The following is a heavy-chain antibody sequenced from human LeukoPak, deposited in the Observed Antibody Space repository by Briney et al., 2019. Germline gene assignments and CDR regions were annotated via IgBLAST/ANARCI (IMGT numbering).Heavy chain of an antibody. D-gene: IGHD3-3*01. CDR2: IIPIFGTA. Sequence: SVKVSCKASGGTFSSYTISWVRQAPGQGLEWMGGIIPIFGTANYAQKFQGRVTITADESTSTAYMELSSLRSEDTAVYYCARALSPLRFLEWLLKYWGQGTLVTVSS. CDR3: ARALSPLRFLEWLLKY. V-gene: IGHV1-69*13. CDR1: GGTFSSYT. J-gene: IGHJ4*02.